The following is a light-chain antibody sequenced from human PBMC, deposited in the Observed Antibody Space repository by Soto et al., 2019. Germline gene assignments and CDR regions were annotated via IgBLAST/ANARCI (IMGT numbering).Light chain of an antibody. J-gene: IGKJ3*01. Sequence: EIVLTQSPDTLSLSPGERATLSCRASQSVSSDYLVWYQQKPGQAPRLLIYGASRRATGIPDRFSGGGSGTDFILKISRLEPEDFAVYYCQHYDNTPPSVTFGPGTKVDIK. V-gene: IGKV3-20*01. CDR2: GAS. CDR1: QSVSSDY. CDR3: QHYDNTPPSVT.